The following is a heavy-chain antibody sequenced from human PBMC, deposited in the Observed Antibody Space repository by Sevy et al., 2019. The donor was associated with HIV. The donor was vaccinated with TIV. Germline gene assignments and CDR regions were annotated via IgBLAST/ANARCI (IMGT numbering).Heavy chain of an antibody. J-gene: IGHJ4*02. CDR2: ISGGGETT. CDR3: ARDISKAGWDED. CDR1: GFTFSNSA. D-gene: IGHD6-19*01. V-gene: IGHV3-23*01. Sequence: GGSLRLSCAASGFTFSNSAMSWARQAPGKGPEWLSDISGGGETTYYADSVKGRFTVSRDNSKNTLYLQMNSLRAEDTATYFCARDISKAGWDEDWGQGILVTVSS.